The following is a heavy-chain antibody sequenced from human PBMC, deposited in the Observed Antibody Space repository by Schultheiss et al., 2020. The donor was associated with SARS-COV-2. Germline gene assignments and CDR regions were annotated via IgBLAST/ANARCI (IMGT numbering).Heavy chain of an antibody. Sequence: KISCKASGGTFSSYAISWVRQAPGQGLEWMGGIIPIFGTANYAQKFQGRVTMTTDTSTSTAYMELRSLRSDDTAVYYCARDCSGGSGCFDYWGQGTLVTVSS. CDR1: GGTFSSYA. CDR3: ARDCSGGSGCFDY. V-gene: IGHV1-69*05. CDR2: IIPIFGTA. J-gene: IGHJ4*02. D-gene: IGHD3-10*01.